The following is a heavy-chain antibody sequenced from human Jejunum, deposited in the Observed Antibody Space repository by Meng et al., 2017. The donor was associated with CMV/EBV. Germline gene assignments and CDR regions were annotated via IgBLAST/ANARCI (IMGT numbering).Heavy chain of an antibody. Sequence: LRLSCAASGFPFNTEAMSWVRQDQGKGLEWVSVIYAGGSSIYYTDSVKGRFTISRDDSKKTLYLQMSSLRVEDTAVYYCAKDQEIWGQGTLVTVSS. CDR3: AKDQEI. CDR1: GFPFNTEA. CDR2: IYAGGSSI. D-gene: IGHD5-24*01. V-gene: IGHV3-23*03. J-gene: IGHJ4*02.